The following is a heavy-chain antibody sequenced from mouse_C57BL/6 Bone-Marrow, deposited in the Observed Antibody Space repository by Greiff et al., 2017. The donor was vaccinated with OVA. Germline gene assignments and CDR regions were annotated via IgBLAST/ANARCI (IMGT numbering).Heavy chain of an antibody. J-gene: IGHJ2*01. CDR2: IYPRSGNT. CDR3: ARKGYSNYFIYFDY. V-gene: IGHV1-81*01. CDR1: GYTFTSYG. Sequence: QVQLKESGAELARPGASVKLSCKASGYTFTSYGISWVKQRTGQGLEWIGEIYPRSGNTYYNEKFKGKATLTADKSSSTAYMELRSLTSEDSAVYFCARKGYSNYFIYFDYWGQGTTLTVSS. D-gene: IGHD2-5*01.